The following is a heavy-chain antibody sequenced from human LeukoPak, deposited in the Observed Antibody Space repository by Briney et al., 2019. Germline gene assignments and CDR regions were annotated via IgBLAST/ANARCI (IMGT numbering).Heavy chain of an antibody. Sequence: PGGSLRLSCAASGFTFSSYEMNWVRQAPGKGLEWVSYISSSGSTIYYADSVKGRFTISSDNAKNSLYLQMNSQRAEDTAVYYCARSRDYGDYEHWGQGTLVTVSS. J-gene: IGHJ1*01. CDR1: GFTFSSYE. V-gene: IGHV3-48*03. CDR3: ARSRDYGDYEH. CDR2: ISSSGSTI. D-gene: IGHD4-17*01.